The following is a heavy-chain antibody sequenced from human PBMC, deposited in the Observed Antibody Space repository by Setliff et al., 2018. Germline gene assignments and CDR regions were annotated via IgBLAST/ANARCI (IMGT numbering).Heavy chain of an antibody. J-gene: IGHJ5*02. V-gene: IGHV4-4*09. Sequence: SETLSLTCTVSGASISSYYWSWIRQPPGEGLEWIGYIYSSGNIKYNPSLKSRVTISLDTSRNQFSLKLSSVTAADTAVYYCARDGPHCVTSSCPGAWFDPWGQGILVTVSS. D-gene: IGHD2-2*01. CDR1: GASISSYY. CDR3: ARDGPHCVTSSCPGAWFDP. CDR2: IYSSGNI.